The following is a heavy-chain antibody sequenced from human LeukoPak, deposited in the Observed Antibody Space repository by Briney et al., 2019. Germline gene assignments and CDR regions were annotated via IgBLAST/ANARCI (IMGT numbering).Heavy chain of an antibody. CDR2: VSGSGGDT. V-gene: IGHV3-23*01. J-gene: IGHJ6*02. CDR3: AKDGGTVTHGMDV. D-gene: IGHD4-11*01. Sequence: GGSLRLSCAASGFTFSNNAMSWVRQAPGKGLEWVSTVSGSGGDTYYADSVKGRFTISRDNSKNTLYLQMNSLRAEDTAVYYCAKDGGTVTHGMDVWGQGTTVTVSS. CDR1: GFTFSNNA.